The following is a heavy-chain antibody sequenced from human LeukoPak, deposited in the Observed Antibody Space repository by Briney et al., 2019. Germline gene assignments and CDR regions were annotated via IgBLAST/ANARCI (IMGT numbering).Heavy chain of an antibody. CDR2: IYYSGST. CDR1: GGSISSYY. Sequence: PSETLSLTCTVSGGSISSYYWSWLRQPPGKGLEWLGYIYYSGSTNYNPSLKSRVTISVDTSKNQFALKLSSVTAADTAVYYCARSEYSGSYRYFDYWGQGTLVTVS. D-gene: IGHD1-26*01. J-gene: IGHJ4*02. V-gene: IGHV4-59*01. CDR3: ARSEYSGSYRYFDY.